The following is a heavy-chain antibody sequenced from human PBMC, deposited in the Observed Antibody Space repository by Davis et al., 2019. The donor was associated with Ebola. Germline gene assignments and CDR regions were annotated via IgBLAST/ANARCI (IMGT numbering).Heavy chain of an antibody. Sequence: GESLKISCAASGFTLSTSAMSWVRQAPGKGLEFVSASSTDTGNTYYADSVKGRFTISRDNSKNTLFLQMNSLRVDDTAVYYCARGGSRGGDYWGQGTLATVSS. V-gene: IGHV3-23*01. CDR1: GFTLSTSA. J-gene: IGHJ4*02. CDR2: SSTDTGNT. CDR3: ARGGSRGGDY. D-gene: IGHD3-16*01.